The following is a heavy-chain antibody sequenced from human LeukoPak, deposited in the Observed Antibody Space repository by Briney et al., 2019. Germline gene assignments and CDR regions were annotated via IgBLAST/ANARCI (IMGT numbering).Heavy chain of an antibody. V-gene: IGHV3-23*01. D-gene: IGHD1-1*01. J-gene: IGHJ1*01. CDR3: AKALIGTGGYFQH. CDR1: GFTFSSHA. CDR2: ISSSGGST. Sequence: PGGSLRLSCAASGFTFSSHAMSWVRQAPGKGLEWVSSISSSGGSTYYADSVKGRFTISRGNSKNTLYLQMNSLRVEDTAVNYCAKALIGTGGYFQHWGHGTLVTVSS.